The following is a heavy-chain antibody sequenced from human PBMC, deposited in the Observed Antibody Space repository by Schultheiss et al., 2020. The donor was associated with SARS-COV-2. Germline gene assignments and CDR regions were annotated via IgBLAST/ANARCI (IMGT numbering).Heavy chain of an antibody. J-gene: IGHJ4*02. CDR3: AREGEPGIAVAGTAAFDY. V-gene: IGHV3-7*03. CDR2: IKQDGSEK. D-gene: IGHD6-19*01. CDR1: GFTFSSYW. Sequence: GGSLRLSCAASGFTFSSYWMSWVRQAPGKGLEWVANIKQDGSEKYYVDSVKGRFTISRDNAKNSLYLQMNSLRAEDTAVYYCAREGEPGIAVAGTAAFDYWGQGTLVTVSS.